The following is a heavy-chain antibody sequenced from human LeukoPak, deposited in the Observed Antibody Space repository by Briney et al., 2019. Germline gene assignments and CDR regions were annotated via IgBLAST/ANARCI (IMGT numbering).Heavy chain of an antibody. D-gene: IGHD5-18*01. V-gene: IGHV1-8*01. CDR2: MNPNSGNT. CDR3: ARGRGYSYGTGAFDI. J-gene: IGHJ3*02. CDR1: GYTFTSYD. Sequence: ASVKVSCKASGYTFTSYDLNWVRQAAGQGLEWMGWMNPNSGNTGYAQKFQGRVTMTRNTSISTAYMELSSLRSEDTAVYYCARGRGYSYGTGAFDIWGQGTMVTVSS.